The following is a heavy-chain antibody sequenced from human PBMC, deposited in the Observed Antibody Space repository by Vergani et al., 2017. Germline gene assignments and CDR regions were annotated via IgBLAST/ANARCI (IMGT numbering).Heavy chain of an antibody. Sequence: EVQLLESGGGLVQPGGSLRLSCAASGFTFSSYAMSWVRQAPGKGLEWVSVISGSGCSTYYADSGKGRFTISRDNAKNSLYLQMNSLRAEDTAVYYCARVSPEYYFDYWGQGTLVTVSS. CDR1: GFTFSSYA. J-gene: IGHJ4*02. V-gene: IGHV3-23*01. CDR2: ISGSGCST. CDR3: ARVSPEYYFDY. D-gene: IGHD1-14*01.